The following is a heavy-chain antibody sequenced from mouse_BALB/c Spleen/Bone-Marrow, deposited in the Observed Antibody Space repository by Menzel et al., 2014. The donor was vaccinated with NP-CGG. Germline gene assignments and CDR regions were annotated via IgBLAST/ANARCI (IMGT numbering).Heavy chain of an antibody. CDR2: ISSGGSYT. CDR3: ARDSSGYFDY. Sequence: EVKLMESGGGLVKPGGSLKLSCAASGFTFSYYGMSWVRQSPEKRLEWVAEISSGGSYTYYPDTATGRFTISRDNAKNTLYLEMSSLRSEDMAMYYCARDSSGYFDYWGQGTTLTVSS. V-gene: IGHV5-9-4*01. D-gene: IGHD3-1*01. J-gene: IGHJ2*01. CDR1: GFTFSYYG.